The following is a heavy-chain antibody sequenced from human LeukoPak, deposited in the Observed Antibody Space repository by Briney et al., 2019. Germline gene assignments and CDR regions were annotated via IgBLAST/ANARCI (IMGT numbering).Heavy chain of an antibody. CDR3: ARGSYYYYYDSSGYEGTGFDY. D-gene: IGHD3-22*01. Sequence: SETLSLTCTVSGGSISYYWSWIRQPAGKGLEWIGRIYTSGSTNYNPSLKSRVTMSVDTSKNQFSLKLSSVTAADTAVYYYARGSYYYYYDSSGYEGTGFDYWGQGTLVTVSS. V-gene: IGHV4-4*07. CDR2: IYTSGST. CDR1: GGSISYY. J-gene: IGHJ4*02.